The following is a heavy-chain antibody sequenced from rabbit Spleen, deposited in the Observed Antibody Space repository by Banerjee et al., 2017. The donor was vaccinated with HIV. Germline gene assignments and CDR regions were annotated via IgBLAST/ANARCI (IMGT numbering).Heavy chain of an antibody. V-gene: IGHV1S40*01. Sequence: QSLEESGGDLVKPGASLTLTCTASGVSFSSSSYMCWVHQAPGKGLEWIACIYAGYSGSTYYASWAKGRLTISKTSSTTVTLQMTSLTAADTATYFCAREVDGDYGMDLWGQGTLVTVS. J-gene: IGHJ6*01. CDR3: AREVDGDYGMDL. D-gene: IGHD4-2*01. CDR1: GVSFSSSSY. CDR2: IYAGYSGST.